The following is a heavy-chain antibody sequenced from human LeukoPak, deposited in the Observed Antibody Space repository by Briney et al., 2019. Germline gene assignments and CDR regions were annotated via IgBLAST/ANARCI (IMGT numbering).Heavy chain of an antibody. CDR2: IYYSGNT. Sequence: PSETLSLTCTVSGGSISSGGYYWNWIHHLPGKGLEWIGYIYYSGNTYYNPSLKSRITISLDTSENQFSLKLSSVTAADMAVYYCARFRDGSRPFDIWGQGTMVTVSS. CDR3: ARFRDGSRPFDI. CDR1: GGSISSGGYY. V-gene: IGHV4-31*03. D-gene: IGHD5-24*01. J-gene: IGHJ3*02.